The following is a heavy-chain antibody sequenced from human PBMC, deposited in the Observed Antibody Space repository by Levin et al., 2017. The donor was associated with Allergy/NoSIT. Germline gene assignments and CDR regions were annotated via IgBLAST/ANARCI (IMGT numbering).Heavy chain of an antibody. CDR2: MNPNSGNT. J-gene: IGHJ5*02. CDR1: GYTFTSYD. D-gene: IGHD3-22*01. Sequence: ASVKVSCKASGYTFTSYDINWVRQATGQGLEWMGWMNPNSGNTGYAQKFQGRVTMTRNTSISTAYMELSSLRSEDTAVYYCARNYYDSSGYYIRNWFDPWGQGTLVTVSS. V-gene: IGHV1-8*01. CDR3: ARNYYDSSGYYIRNWFDP.